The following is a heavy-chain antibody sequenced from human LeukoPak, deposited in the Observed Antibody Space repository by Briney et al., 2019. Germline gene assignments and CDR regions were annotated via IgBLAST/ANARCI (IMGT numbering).Heavy chain of an antibody. CDR3: ARRVISSWYVDY. Sequence: PSETLSLTCTVSGGSISSYYWSWIRQPPGKGLEWIGYTYYSGSTNYNPSLKSRVTISVDTSKNQFSLKLSSVTAADTAVYYCARRVISSWYVDYWGQGTLVTVSS. CDR2: TYYSGST. V-gene: IGHV4-59*08. J-gene: IGHJ4*02. CDR1: GGSISSYY. D-gene: IGHD6-13*01.